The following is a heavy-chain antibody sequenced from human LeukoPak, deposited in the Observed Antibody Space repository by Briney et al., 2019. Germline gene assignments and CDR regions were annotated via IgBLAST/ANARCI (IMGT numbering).Heavy chain of an antibody. Sequence: GASVKVSCKASGYTFTGYYMHWVRQAPGQGLEWMGWINPNSGGTNYAQKFQGRVTMTRDTSISTAYMELSRLRSDDTAVYYCARSHVDFIQLWPMDVWGKGTTVTVSS. J-gene: IGHJ6*03. CDR3: ARSHVDFIQLWPMDV. CDR1: GYTFTGYY. CDR2: INPNSGGT. D-gene: IGHD5-18*01. V-gene: IGHV1-2*02.